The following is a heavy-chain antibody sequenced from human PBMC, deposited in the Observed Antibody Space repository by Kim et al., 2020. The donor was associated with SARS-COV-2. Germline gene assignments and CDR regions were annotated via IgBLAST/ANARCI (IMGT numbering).Heavy chain of an antibody. D-gene: IGHD3-22*01. J-gene: IGHJ4*02. CDR1: GGSISGSSSYY. Sequence: SETLSLTCIVSGGSISGSSSYYWGWIRQSPGKGLQWVGSIYYSGRTYYNPSLMSRATISVDTSINQFSLKLTSVTAADTAVYYCTRDLNSSRYYWHEYWGQGTLVTVS. V-gene: IGHV4-39*07. CDR3: TRDLNSSRYYWHEY. CDR2: IYYSGRT.